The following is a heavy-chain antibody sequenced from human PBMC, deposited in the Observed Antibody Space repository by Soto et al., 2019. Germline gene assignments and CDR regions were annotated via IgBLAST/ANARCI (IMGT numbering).Heavy chain of an antibody. CDR1: GYTFTSYG. CDR3: ASDPHGDYDFDY. J-gene: IGHJ4*02. V-gene: IGHV1-18*01. Sequence: QVQLVQSGGEVKKPGASVKVSCKASGYTFTSYGISWVRQAPGQGLEWMGWISATNGNTNYAQKFQGRVTMTTDTSTSTAYMELRSLRSDDTAVYYCASDPHGDYDFDYWGQGSLVAVSS. D-gene: IGHD4-17*01. CDR2: ISATNGNT.